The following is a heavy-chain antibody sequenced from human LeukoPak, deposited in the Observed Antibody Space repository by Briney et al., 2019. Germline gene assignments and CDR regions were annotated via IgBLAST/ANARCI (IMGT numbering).Heavy chain of an antibody. CDR3: ARDPGAFPCFFDC. CDR2: ISGDGVSP. CDR1: GFTFNNYA. Sequence: PPGGSLRLSCAASGFTFNNYALTWVRQTPGKGLECVSAISGDGVSPYYADSVRGRFTISRDNSKNTLYLQMNSLRVEDTAVYFCARDPGAFPCFFDCWGQGTLVTVSS. V-gene: IGHV3-23*01. D-gene: IGHD3-16*01. J-gene: IGHJ4*02.